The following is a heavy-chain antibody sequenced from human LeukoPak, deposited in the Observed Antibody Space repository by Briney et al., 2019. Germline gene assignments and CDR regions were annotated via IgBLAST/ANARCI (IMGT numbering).Heavy chain of an antibody. V-gene: IGHV3-11*01. CDR2: ISSRGDTI. J-gene: IGHJ4*02. Sequence: GGSLRLSCAASGFSVSNNYMSWVRQAPGQGLEWVSYISSRGDTIYYADSVRGRFTISRDNAERSLYLQMNGLRAEDTAVYYCVRDRNGYYSFDYWGQGTLVTVSS. CDR3: VRDRNGYYSFDY. CDR1: GFSVSNNY. D-gene: IGHD3-22*01.